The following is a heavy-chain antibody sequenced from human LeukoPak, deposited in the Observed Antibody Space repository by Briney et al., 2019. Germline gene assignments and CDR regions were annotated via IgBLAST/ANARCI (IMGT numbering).Heavy chain of an antibody. CDR3: ARDGIEGYSSGWYSDY. J-gene: IGHJ4*02. V-gene: IGHV3-30*04. CDR1: GFTFSSYA. Sequence: PGRSLRLSCAASGFTFSSYAMHWVRQAPGKGLEWVAVISYDGSNKYYADSVKGRFTISRDNSKNTLYLQMNSLRAEDTAVYYCARDGIEGYSSGWYSDYWGQGTLVTVSS. CDR2: ISYDGSNK. D-gene: IGHD6-19*01.